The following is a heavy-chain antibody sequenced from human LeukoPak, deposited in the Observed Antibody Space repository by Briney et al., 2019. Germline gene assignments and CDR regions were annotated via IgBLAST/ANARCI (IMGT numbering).Heavy chain of an antibody. Sequence: ASVKVSCKASGYTFTSYGISWVRQAPGQGLEWMGWISAYNGNTNYAQKLQDRVTMTTDTSTSTAYMELRSLRSDDTAVYYCARGDSSGYSSYYYYGMDVWGQGTTVTVSS. CDR3: ARGDSSGYSSYYYYGMDV. CDR1: GYTFTSYG. J-gene: IGHJ6*02. CDR2: ISAYNGNT. V-gene: IGHV1-18*01. D-gene: IGHD3-22*01.